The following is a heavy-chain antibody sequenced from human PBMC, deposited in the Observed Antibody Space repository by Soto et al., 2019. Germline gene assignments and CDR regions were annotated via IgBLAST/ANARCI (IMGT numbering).Heavy chain of an antibody. CDR1: GGSFTGYF. D-gene: IGHD2-2*01. Sequence: SEALSLTCAVYGGSFTGYFWTWIRQPPGKGLEWIGEINHSGITHCNPSLKSRVTISVDTSKNQFSLKVTSVIAADTAVYYCARDTPATAMKYWGQGTLVTVSS. V-gene: IGHV4-34*01. CDR3: ARDTPATAMKY. CDR2: INHSGIT. J-gene: IGHJ4*02.